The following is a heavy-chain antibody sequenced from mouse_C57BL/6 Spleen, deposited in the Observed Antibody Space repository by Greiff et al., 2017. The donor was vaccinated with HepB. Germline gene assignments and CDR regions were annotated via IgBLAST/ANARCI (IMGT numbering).Heavy chain of an antibody. J-gene: IGHJ1*03. CDR1: GFTFSSYA. V-gene: IGHV5-4*03. D-gene: IGHD2-1*01. CDR3: AREYYGNYVGYFDV. CDR2: ISDGGSYT. Sequence: EVKLVESGGGLVKPGGSLKLSCAASGFTFSSYAMSWVRQTPEKRLEWVATISDGGSYTYYPDNVKGRFTISRDNAKNNLYLQMSHLKSEDTAMYYCAREYYGNYVGYFDVWGTGTTVTVSS.